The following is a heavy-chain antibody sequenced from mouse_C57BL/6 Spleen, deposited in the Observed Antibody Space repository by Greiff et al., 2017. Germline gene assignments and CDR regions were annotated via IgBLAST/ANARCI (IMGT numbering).Heavy chain of an antibody. V-gene: IGHV2-2*01. D-gene: IGHD2-5*01. CDR3: ARNSNYYVDYAMDY. CDR1: GFSLTSYG. J-gene: IGHJ4*01. Sequence: VQLQQSGPGLVQPSQSLSITCTVSGFSLTSYGVHWVRQSPGKGLEWLGVIWSGGSTDYNAAFISRLSISKDNSKSQVFFKMNRLQADDTAIYYCARNSNYYVDYAMDYWGQGTSVTVSS. CDR2: IWSGGST.